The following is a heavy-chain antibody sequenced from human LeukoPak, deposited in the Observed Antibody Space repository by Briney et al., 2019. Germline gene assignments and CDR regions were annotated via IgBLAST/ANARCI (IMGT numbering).Heavy chain of an antibody. J-gene: IGHJ4*02. V-gene: IGHV1-2*02. CDR2: INPNSVGA. CDR1: GYTVTGYY. CDR3: ARGVNH. Sequence: ASVKVSCKASGYTVTGYYMHCVRQAPGQGLGWMGWINPNSVGANYAQKFHARVTMTRETSISTAYMELSRLRSDDTAVYYCARGVNHWGQGTLVTVSS.